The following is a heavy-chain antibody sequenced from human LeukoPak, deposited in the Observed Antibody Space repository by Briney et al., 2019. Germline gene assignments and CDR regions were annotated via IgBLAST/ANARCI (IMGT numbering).Heavy chain of an antibody. J-gene: IGHJ5*02. CDR2: IYSSGTT. CDR3: ARHGGSYSPLDP. D-gene: IGHD1-26*01. Sequence: SETLSLTCTVSGGSISSFFWSWIRQPPGKGLEWIGYIYSSGTTNYNPSLKSRVTISVDTSKNQFSLKLSSVTAADTAVYYRARHGGSYSPLDPWGQGTLVTVSS. V-gene: IGHV4-4*09. CDR1: GGSISSFF.